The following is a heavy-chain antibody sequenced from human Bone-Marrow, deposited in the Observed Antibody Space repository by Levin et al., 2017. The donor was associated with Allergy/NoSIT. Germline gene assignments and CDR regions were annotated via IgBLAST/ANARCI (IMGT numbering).Heavy chain of an antibody. J-gene: IGHJ4*02. V-gene: IGHV2-70*11. Sequence: SGPTLVKPTQTLTLTCTFSGFSLSTSGMCVSWIRQPPGKALEWLARIDWDDDKYYSTSLKTRLTISKDTSKNQVVLTMTNMDPVDTATYYCARMRESYYDSSGYWFIDYWGQGTLVTVSS. CDR3: ARMRESYYDSSGYWFIDY. D-gene: IGHD3-22*01. CDR2: IDWDDDK. CDR1: GFSLSTSGMC.